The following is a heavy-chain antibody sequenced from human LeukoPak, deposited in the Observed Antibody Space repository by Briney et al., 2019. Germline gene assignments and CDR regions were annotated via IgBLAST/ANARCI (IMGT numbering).Heavy chain of an antibody. CDR3: ARVVVTTGEFDY. CDR1: GYTFTSYA. D-gene: IGHD4/OR15-4a*01. Sequence: ASVKVSCKASGYTFTSYAMNWVRQAPGQGLEWMGWISAYNGNTNYAQKLQGRVTMTTDTSTSTAYMELRSLRSDDTAVYYCARVVVTTGEFDYWGQGTLVTVSS. J-gene: IGHJ4*02. CDR2: ISAYNGNT. V-gene: IGHV1-18*01.